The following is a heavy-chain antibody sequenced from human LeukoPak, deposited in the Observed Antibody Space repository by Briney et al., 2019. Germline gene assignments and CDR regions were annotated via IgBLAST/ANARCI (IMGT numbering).Heavy chain of an antibody. V-gene: IGHV3-11*01. J-gene: IGHJ4*02. CDR3: AKRVAYSSTWPYFDY. CDR1: GFTFSDYY. D-gene: IGHD6-13*01. CDR2: ISSSGSTI. Sequence: GGSLRLSCAASGFTFSDYYMSWIRQAPGKGLEWVSYISSSGSTIYYADSVKGRFTISRDNAKNSLYLQMNSLRAEDTAVYYCAKRVAYSSTWPYFDYWGQGTLVTVSS.